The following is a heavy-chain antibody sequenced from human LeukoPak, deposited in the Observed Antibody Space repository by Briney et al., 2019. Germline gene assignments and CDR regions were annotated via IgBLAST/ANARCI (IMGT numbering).Heavy chain of an antibody. D-gene: IGHD6-13*01. CDR2: IYYSGST. V-gene: IGHV4-59*01. CDR3: ARAGRNSWYWFDP. Sequence: PSETLSLTCTVSGVSISSYYWNWIRQPPGKGLEWIGYIYYSGSTNYNPSLKSRVTISVDTSKNQFSLKLSSVTAADTAVYYCARAGRNSWYWFDPWGQGTLVTVSS. J-gene: IGHJ5*02. CDR1: GVSISSYY.